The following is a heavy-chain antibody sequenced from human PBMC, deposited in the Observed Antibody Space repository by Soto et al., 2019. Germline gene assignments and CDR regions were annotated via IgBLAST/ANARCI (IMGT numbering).Heavy chain of an antibody. Sequence: GGSLRLSCAGSGFTFSNYNMKWVRQAPGRGLEWVSSISSSRRFIYYADSVKGRFTISRDIAKNSLSLQMNSLRAEDTAVYYCATGSDALDIWGQGTMVTVSS. D-gene: IGHD1-1*01. CDR2: ISSSRRFI. CDR1: GFTFSNYN. CDR3: ATGSDALDI. J-gene: IGHJ3*02. V-gene: IGHV3-21*01.